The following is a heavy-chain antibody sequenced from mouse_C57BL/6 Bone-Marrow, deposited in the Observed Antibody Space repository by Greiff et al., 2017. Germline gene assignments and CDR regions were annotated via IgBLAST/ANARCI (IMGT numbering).Heavy chain of an antibody. CDR1: GYSITSDY. J-gene: IGHJ4*01. CDR2: ISYSGST. Sequence: VQLKQSGPGLAKPSQTLSLTCSVTGYSITSDYWNWIRKFPGNKLEYMGYISYSGSTYYNPSLKSRISITRDTSKNQYYLQLNSVTTEDTATYYCARLYYYGSSFYAMDYWGQGTSVTVSS. V-gene: IGHV3-8*01. D-gene: IGHD1-1*01. CDR3: ARLYYYGSSFYAMDY.